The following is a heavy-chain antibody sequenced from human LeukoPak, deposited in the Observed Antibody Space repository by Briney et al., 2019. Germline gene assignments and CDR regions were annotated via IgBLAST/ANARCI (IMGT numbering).Heavy chain of an antibody. CDR2: VSAHNGDT. Sequence: GASVKVSCKTSGYTFTSYGINWVRQAPGQGLEWMGWVSAHNGDTNYAQNLHGRVTMTTDTSTSTVSMELRSLRFDDTAVYYCARHPGYSGYDFLGYWGQGTLVTVSS. D-gene: IGHD5-12*01. V-gene: IGHV1-18*01. J-gene: IGHJ4*02. CDR3: ARHPGYSGYDFLGY. CDR1: GYTFTSYG.